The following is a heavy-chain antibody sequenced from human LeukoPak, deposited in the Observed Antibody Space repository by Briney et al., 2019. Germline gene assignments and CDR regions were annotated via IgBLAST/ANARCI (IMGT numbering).Heavy chain of an antibody. CDR3: ARDAGPMVRGVIGDAFHI. Sequence: PGGSLRLSCAASGFTFSSYAMSWVRQAPGKGLEWVSAISGSGGSTYYADSVKGRFTISRDNSKNTLYLQMNSLRAEDTAVYYCARDAGPMVRGVIGDAFHIWGQGTMVTVSS. J-gene: IGHJ3*02. CDR1: GFTFSSYA. V-gene: IGHV3-23*01. CDR2: ISGSGGST. D-gene: IGHD3-10*01.